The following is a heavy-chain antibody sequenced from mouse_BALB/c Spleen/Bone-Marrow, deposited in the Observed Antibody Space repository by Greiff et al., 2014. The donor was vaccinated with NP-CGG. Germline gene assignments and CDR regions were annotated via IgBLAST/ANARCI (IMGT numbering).Heavy chain of an antibody. CDR1: GYISANYW. CDR3: TRIFDY. J-gene: IGHJ2*01. V-gene: IGHV1S22*01. CDR2: ISPRSGST. Sequence: KQSGSELVRPGASVKLSCKASGYISANYWMHWVKQRHGQGLEWIGNISPRSGSTNYDEKFKSKATLTVDTSSATAYMYLNSLTSEDSAVYYCTRIFDYWGQGTILTVSS.